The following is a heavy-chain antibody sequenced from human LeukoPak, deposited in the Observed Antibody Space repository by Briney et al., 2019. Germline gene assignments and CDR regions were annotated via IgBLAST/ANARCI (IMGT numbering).Heavy chain of an antibody. CDR1: GGSISGTNW. Sequence: SGTLSLTCGVSGGSISGTNWWSWVRQPPGRGLEWIGEISLAGQTNYNPSLNGRVTMSLDKSSNQLSLHLTSVTAADTATYFCSRESGPFCPFGYWGQGTLVIVSS. CDR2: ISLAGQT. D-gene: IGHD1-26*01. CDR3: SRESGPFCPFGY. V-gene: IGHV4-4*02. J-gene: IGHJ4*02.